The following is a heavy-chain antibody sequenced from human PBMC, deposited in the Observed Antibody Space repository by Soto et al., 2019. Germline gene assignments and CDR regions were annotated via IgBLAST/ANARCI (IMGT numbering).Heavy chain of an antibody. V-gene: IGHV4-31*03. J-gene: IGHJ6*02. CDR2: INHRGSL. CDR3: ARELPQRQGRNMDV. CDR1: GGSMTTGDQY. D-gene: IGHD1-1*01. Sequence: QVQLQESGPGLVKPSQTLSLTCTVTGGSMTTGDQYWTWIRQRPGEGLEGFGYINHRGSLYYNPSLESRVSMSVDTSKNQFSLNLSSVTAADTAVYYCARELPQRQGRNMDVSGQGTTVTVSS.